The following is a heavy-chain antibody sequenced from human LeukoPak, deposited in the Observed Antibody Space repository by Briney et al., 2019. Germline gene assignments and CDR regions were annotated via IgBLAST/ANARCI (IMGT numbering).Heavy chain of an antibody. CDR3: ARGVDYYENSGTIDY. CDR1: GFTFYIYA. J-gene: IGHJ4*02. D-gene: IGHD3-22*01. CDR2: ISGTGGST. Sequence: GGSLRLSCAASGFTFYIYAMTWVRQAPGMGLEWVSTISGTGGSTYYADSVKGRFTISRDNSKNTLYLQMNSLRAEDTAVYYCARGVDYYENSGTIDYWGQGTLVTVSS. V-gene: IGHV3-23*01.